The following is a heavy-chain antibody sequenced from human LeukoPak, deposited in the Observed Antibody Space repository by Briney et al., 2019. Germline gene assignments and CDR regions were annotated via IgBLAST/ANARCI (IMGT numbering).Heavy chain of an antibody. CDR1: GGSFSGYY. CDR3: ARRGGLSESITIFGVVIRRRAFDI. V-gene: IGHV4-34*01. J-gene: IGHJ3*02. D-gene: IGHD3-3*01. Sequence: SETLSLTCTVYGGSFSGYYWSWIRQPPGKGLEWIGEINHSGSTNYNPSLKSRVTISVDTSKNQFSLKLSSVTAADTAVYYCARRGGLSESITIFGVVIRRRAFDIWGQGTMVTVSS. CDR2: INHSGST.